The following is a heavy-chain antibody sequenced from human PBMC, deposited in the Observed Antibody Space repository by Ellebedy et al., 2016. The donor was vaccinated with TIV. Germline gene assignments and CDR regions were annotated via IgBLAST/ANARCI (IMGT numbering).Heavy chain of an antibody. V-gene: IGHV3-23*01. J-gene: IGHJ4*02. CDR1: GLTFSTYP. CDR2: ISGCGDST. CDR3: VKGMYRSSPDDY. D-gene: IGHD6-6*01. Sequence: GGSLRLSCAASGLTFSTYPMTWVRRAPGKGLEWVSAISGCGDSTYYADSVKGRFTISRDNFKNTLYLQMNSLRAEDTAVYYCVKGMYRSSPDDYWGQGTLVTVSS.